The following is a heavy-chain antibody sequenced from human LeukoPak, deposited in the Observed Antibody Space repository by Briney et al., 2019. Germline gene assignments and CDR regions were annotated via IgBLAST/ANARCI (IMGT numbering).Heavy chain of an antibody. V-gene: IGHV3-49*04. CDR1: GFTFGDYA. J-gene: IGHJ4*02. D-gene: IGHD3-22*01. CDR2: IRSKAYGGTT. CDR3: TRDVGSSGIDY. Sequence: GGSLRLSCTASGFTFGDYAMSWVRQAPGKGLEWVGFIRSKAYGGTTEYAASVKGRFTISRDDSKSIAYLQMNSLKTEDTAVYYCTRDVGSSGIDYWGQGTLVTVSS.